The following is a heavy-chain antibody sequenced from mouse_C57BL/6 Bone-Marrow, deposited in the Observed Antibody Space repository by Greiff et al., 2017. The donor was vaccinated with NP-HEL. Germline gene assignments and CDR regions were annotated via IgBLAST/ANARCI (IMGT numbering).Heavy chain of an antibody. V-gene: IGHV5-17*01. CDR1: GFTFSDYG. Sequence: EVKLEESGGGLVKPGGSLKLSCAASGFTFSDYGMHWVRQAPEKGLEWVAYISSGSSTIYYADTVKGRFTISRDNAKNTLFLQMTSQRSEDTAMYYCAIYYGNYDYAMDYWGQGTSVTVSS. CDR3: AIYYGNYDYAMDY. CDR2: ISSGSSTI. D-gene: IGHD2-1*01. J-gene: IGHJ4*01.